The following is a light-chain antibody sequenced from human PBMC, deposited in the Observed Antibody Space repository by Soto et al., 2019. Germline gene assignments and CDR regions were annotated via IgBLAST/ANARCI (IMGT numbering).Light chain of an antibody. CDR3: QYYGSSFWT. Sequence: EIVLTQSPGTLSLSPGERATLSCRASQSVRSSYLTWYQQKLGQAPRLLIYGASSRATGIPDRFSGSGSGTDFTLTISRLEPEDFAVYYCQYYGSSFWTFGQGTKVEIK. CDR2: GAS. J-gene: IGKJ1*01. CDR1: QSVRSSY. V-gene: IGKV3-20*01.